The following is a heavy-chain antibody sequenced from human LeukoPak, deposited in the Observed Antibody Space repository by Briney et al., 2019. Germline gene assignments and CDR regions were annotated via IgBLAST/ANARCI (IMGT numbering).Heavy chain of an antibody. CDR1: GGSISSSNYY. D-gene: IGHD5-12*01. V-gene: IGHV4-39*01. Sequence: SETLSLTCTVSGGSISSSNYYWGWIRQPPGKGLEWIGSIYYSGGTYYNPSLKSRVTIYVDTSKNQFSLQLSSVTAADTAVYHCARGPFRGYSGYRVYYGMDVWGQGTTVTVSS. CDR2: IYYSGGT. J-gene: IGHJ6*02. CDR3: ARGPFRGYSGYRVYYGMDV.